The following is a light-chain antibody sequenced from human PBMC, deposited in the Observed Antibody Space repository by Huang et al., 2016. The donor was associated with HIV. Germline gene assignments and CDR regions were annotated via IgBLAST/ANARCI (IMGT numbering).Light chain of an antibody. J-gene: IGKJ4*01. CDR2: SAS. CDR1: QSISSD. Sequence: DIQMTQSPSSLSASVGDRVIITCRASQSISSDLNWYQQEPGKAPSLLIFSASTLQSVVPARFSGSGSGTDFTLTISSLQPEDFATYYCQQSYTTPLTFGGGTKVEIK. CDR3: QQSYTTPLT. V-gene: IGKV1-39*01.